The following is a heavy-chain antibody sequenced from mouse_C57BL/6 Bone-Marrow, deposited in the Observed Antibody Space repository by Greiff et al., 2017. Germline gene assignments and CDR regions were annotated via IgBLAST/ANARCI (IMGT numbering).Heavy chain of an antibody. CDR3: ARSYDGYYGFAY. Sequence: EVHLVESGGGLVQPGESLKLSCESNEYEFPSPDMSWVRKTPEKRLELVAAINSDGGSTYYPDTMERRFIISRDNTKKTLYLQMSSLRSEDTALYYCARSYDGYYGFAYWGQGTLVTVSA. V-gene: IGHV5-2*01. CDR2: INSDGGST. CDR1: EYEFPSPD. D-gene: IGHD2-3*01. J-gene: IGHJ3*01.